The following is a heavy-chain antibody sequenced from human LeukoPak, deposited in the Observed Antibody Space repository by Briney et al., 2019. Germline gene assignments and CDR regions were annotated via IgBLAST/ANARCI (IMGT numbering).Heavy chain of an antibody. J-gene: IGHJ4*02. Sequence: SETLSLTCTVSGGSISSSSCYWGWLRQPPGKGLEWIGSIYYSGSTYYNPSLKSRVTISVDTSKNQFSLKLSSVTAADTAVYYCARLPAGSGSLSYFDYWGQGTLATVSS. D-gene: IGHD3-10*01. CDR1: GGSISSSSCY. V-gene: IGHV4-39*01. CDR2: IYYSGST. CDR3: ARLPAGSGSLSYFDY.